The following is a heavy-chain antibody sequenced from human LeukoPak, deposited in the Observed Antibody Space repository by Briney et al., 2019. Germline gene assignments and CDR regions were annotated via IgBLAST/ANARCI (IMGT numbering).Heavy chain of an antibody. D-gene: IGHD3-22*01. CDR1: GFTFTAYL. CDR3: VRESEYYFDHSASFDY. J-gene: IGHJ4*02. Sequence: GGSLRLSCAASGFTFTAYLIHWVRQVPGKGLEWVAVMSSDGNAMFYADSVKGRFTISRDNSKNTLYLQMNSLRAEDTAVYYCVRESEYYFDHSASFDYWGQGTLVTVSS. V-gene: IGHV3-30-3*01. CDR2: MSSDGNAM.